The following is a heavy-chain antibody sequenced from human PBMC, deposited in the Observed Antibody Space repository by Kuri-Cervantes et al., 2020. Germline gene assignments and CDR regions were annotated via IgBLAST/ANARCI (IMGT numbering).Heavy chain of an antibody. D-gene: IGHD3-10*01. J-gene: IGHJ5*02. CDR3: ARDGGIWFGVGSFGFDP. CDR1: GGSISSSSYY. Sequence: SETLSLTCTVSGGSISSSSYYWGWIRQPPGKGLEWIGSIYYSGSTYYNPSLKSRVTISVDTSKNQFSLKLSSVTAADTAVYYCARDGGIWFGVGSFGFDPWGQGTLVTVSS. CDR2: IYYSGST. V-gene: IGHV4-39*02.